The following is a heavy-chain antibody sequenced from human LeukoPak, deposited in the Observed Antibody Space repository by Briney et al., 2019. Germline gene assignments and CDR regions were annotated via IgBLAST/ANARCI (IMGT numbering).Heavy chain of an antibody. CDR2: IWYDGSNK. Sequence: PVRSLRLSCAASGFTFSSYGMHWVRQAPGKGLEGVAVIWYDGSNKYYADSVKGRFTISGDNSKNTLYLQMNSLRAEDTAVYYCAKAIGGDYGYFDLWGRGTLVTVSS. V-gene: IGHV3-33*06. D-gene: IGHD4-17*01. CDR1: GFTFSSYG. J-gene: IGHJ2*01. CDR3: AKAIGGDYGYFDL.